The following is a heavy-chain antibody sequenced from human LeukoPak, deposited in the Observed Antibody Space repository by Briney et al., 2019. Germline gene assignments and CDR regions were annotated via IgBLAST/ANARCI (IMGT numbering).Heavy chain of an antibody. CDR3: ARGRYYGSGSYYNIARYYYYGMDV. Sequence: PSETLSLTCTVSGGPISSSSYYWGWIRQPPGKGLEWIGSIYYSGSTYHNPSLKSRITISVDTSKNQFSLKLSSVTAADTAVYYCARGRYYGSGSYYNIARYYYYGMDVWGQGTTVTVSS. CDR1: GGPISSSSYY. J-gene: IGHJ6*02. V-gene: IGHV4-39*01. D-gene: IGHD3-10*01. CDR2: IYYSGST.